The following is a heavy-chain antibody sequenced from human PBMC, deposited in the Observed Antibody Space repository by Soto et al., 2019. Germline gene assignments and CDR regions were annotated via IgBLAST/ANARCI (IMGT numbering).Heavy chain of an antibody. J-gene: IGHJ4*02. CDR2: LNKNGGSS. Sequence: GGSLRLSCAASGFTFSIYVMSWVRQAPGKGLEWVSSLNKNGGSSFYADSVKGRFTISRDNSKNTLYLQMNSLRVEETFVYYCAKVLDLDHCSRTSCLCSFDLWGQGTLVTVSS. CDR1: GFTFSIYV. D-gene: IGHD2-2*01. V-gene: IGHV3-23*01. CDR3: AKVLDLDHCSRTSCLCSFDL.